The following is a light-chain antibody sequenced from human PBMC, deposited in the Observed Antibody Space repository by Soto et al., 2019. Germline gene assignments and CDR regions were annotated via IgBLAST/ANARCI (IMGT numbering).Light chain of an antibody. CDR3: SSYTSNNTLYV. Sequence: QSALTQPASVSGSPGQSITISCTVTSSDVGGYNYVSWYQQHPGKAPKVMIYEVSNRPSGVSNRFSGSKSGNTASLTISGLQAEDEADYYCSSYTSNNTLYVFGTGTKVTVL. CDR1: SSDVGGYNY. V-gene: IGLV2-14*01. J-gene: IGLJ1*01. CDR2: EVS.